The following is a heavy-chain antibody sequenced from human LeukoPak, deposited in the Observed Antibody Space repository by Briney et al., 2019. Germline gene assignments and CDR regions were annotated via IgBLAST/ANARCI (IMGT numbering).Heavy chain of an antibody. J-gene: IGHJ5*02. CDR3: VRGVGVSRFNYFDP. V-gene: IGHV3-33*01. D-gene: IGHD6-13*01. CDR1: GFAFSSFG. Sequence: GGSLRLSCAASGFAFSSFGMHWVRQAPGKGLEWVAVIWYDASNKYYADSVKGRFTISRDNSKNTLFLQMNSLGDDDTAVYYCVRGVGVSRFNYFDPWGQGTLVIVSS. CDR2: IWYDASNK.